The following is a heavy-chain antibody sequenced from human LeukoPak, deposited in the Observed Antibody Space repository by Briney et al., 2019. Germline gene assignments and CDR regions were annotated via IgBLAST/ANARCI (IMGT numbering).Heavy chain of an antibody. V-gene: IGHV4-61*01. CDR3: ARALQHDYGDYGNWLDP. D-gene: IGHD4-17*01. CDR2: IYYSGST. Sequence: SETLSLTCTVSGGSVSSGSYYWSWIRQPPGKGLEWIGYIYYSGSTNYNPSLKSRVTISVDTSKNQFSLKLSSVTAADTAVYYCARALQHDYGDYGNWLDPWGQGTLVTVSS. CDR1: GGSVSSGSYY. J-gene: IGHJ5*02.